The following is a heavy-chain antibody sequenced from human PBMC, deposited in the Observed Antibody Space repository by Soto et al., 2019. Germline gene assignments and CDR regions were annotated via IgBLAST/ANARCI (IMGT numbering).Heavy chain of an antibody. CDR1: GGTFSSYA. D-gene: IGHD2-21*02. CDR2: IIPIFGTA. V-gene: IGHV1-69*12. Sequence: QVQLVQSGAEVKKPGSSVKVSCKASGGTFSSYAISWVRQAPGQGLEWMGGIIPIFGTANYAQKFQGRVTITAEEXXTXAXXELCSLGSEDTGVYYCARDGQVTAIRGGYYYGMDVGGQGTTVTVSS. CDR3: ARDGQVTAIRGGYYYGMDV. J-gene: IGHJ6*02.